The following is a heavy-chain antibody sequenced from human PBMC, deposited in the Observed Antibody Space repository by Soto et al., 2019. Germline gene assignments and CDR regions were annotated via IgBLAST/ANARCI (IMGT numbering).Heavy chain of an antibody. J-gene: IGHJ4*02. V-gene: IGHV3-23*01. D-gene: IGHD4-17*01. CDR2: ITSNAESS. CDR1: GFTFSSYS. Sequence: GGSLRLSCAASGFTFSSYSMNWVRQAPGKGLEWVSVITSNAESSFYAQSVKGRFTISRDNSKSTLYLQINSLRVEDTAVYYCAKGSHTVMTAFDYWGQGSLVTVSS. CDR3: AKGSHTVMTAFDY.